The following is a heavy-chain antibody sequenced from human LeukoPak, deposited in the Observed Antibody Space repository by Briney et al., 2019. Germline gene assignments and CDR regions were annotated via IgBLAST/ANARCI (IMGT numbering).Heavy chain of an antibody. Sequence: GRSLRPSCAAAAFTFDDYTTDSVRQAPGKGLEWVSFISLDGGSTYYVDSVKGRFTISRDNSKNSLYLQMNSLRTEDTALYYCAKDITVGNYYYYMDVWGKGTTVTVSS. J-gene: IGHJ6*03. D-gene: IGHD7-27*01. CDR2: ISLDGGST. V-gene: IGHV3-43*01. CDR3: AKDITVGNYYYYMDV. CDR1: AFTFDDYT.